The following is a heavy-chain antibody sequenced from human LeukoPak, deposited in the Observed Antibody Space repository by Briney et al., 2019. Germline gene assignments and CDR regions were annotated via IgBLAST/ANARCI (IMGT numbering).Heavy chain of an antibody. Sequence: GGSLRLSCAASGFTLSSYSMSWVRQAPGKGLEWVANINQDGSEKYYVDSVKGRFTISRDSAKNSLYLQMNSVRAVDTALYYCARGRRTSSYTDFDYWGQGTLVTVSS. V-gene: IGHV3-7*01. CDR1: GFTLSSYS. CDR2: INQDGSEK. J-gene: IGHJ4*02. CDR3: ARGRRTSSYTDFDY. D-gene: IGHD2-2*02.